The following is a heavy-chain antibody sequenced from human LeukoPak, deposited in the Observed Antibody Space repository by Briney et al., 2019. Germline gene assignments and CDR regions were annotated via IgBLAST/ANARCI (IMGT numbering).Heavy chain of an antibody. CDR1: GFTFSSYW. Sequence: PGGSLRLSCAASGFTFSSYWMHWVRQAPGKGVVWVSRINSDGSSTSYADSVKGRFTISRDNAKNTLYLQMNSLRAEDTAVYYCARDGSSGWYGYYYYYGMDVWGQGTTVTVSS. V-gene: IGHV3-74*01. D-gene: IGHD6-19*01. J-gene: IGHJ6*02. CDR3: ARDGSSGWYGYYYYYGMDV. CDR2: INSDGSST.